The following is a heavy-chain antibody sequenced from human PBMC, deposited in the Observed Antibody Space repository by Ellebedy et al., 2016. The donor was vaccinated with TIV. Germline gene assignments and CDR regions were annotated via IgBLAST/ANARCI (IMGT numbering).Heavy chain of an antibody. CDR2: INHRGAT. Sequence: MPSETLSLTCAVYGGSFSGYYWSWVRQPPGKGLEWIGEINHRGATYYNPSLKSPVTISVDTSKNHFSLTLTSLTAADTAVYYCARGSSPDYAIDYWGQGTRVTVSS. J-gene: IGHJ4*02. CDR3: ARGSSPDYAIDY. CDR1: GGSFSGYY. V-gene: IGHV4-34*01. D-gene: IGHD4-17*01.